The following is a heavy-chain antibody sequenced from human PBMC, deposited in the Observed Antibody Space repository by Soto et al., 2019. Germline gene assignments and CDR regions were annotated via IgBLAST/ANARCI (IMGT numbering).Heavy chain of an antibody. CDR2: ISGSGGST. CDR1: GFTFSSYA. V-gene: IGHV3-23*01. CDR3: AKIYVWGSYRYLKDGLFDY. Sequence: GGSLRLSCAASGFTFSSYAMSWVRQAPGKGLEWVSAISGSGGSTYYADSVKGRFTISRDNSKNTLYLQMNSLRAEDTAVYYCAKIYVWGSYRYLKDGLFDYWGQGTLVTVSS. D-gene: IGHD3-16*02. J-gene: IGHJ4*02.